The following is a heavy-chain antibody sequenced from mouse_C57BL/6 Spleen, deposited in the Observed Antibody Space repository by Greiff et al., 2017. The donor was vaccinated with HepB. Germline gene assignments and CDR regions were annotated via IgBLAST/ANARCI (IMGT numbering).Heavy chain of an antibody. J-gene: IGHJ1*03. D-gene: IGHD2-1*01. Sequence: VKLQESGAELARPGASVKLSCKASGYTFTSYGISWVKQRTGQGLEWIGEIYPRSGNTYYNEKFKGKATLTADKSSSTAYMELRSLTSEDSAVYFCARRVHYGNYWYFDVWGTGTTVTVSS. V-gene: IGHV1-81*01. CDR3: ARRVHYGNYWYFDV. CDR1: GYTFTSYG. CDR2: IYPRSGNT.